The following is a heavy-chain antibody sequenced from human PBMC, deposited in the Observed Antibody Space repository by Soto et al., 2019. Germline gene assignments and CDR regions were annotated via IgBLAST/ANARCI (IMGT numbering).Heavy chain of an antibody. CDR2: SSPRGDTI. D-gene: IGHD6-19*01. V-gene: IGHV3-48*02. J-gene: IGHJ4*02. CDR3: AQGPHTNVGWPYYFES. CDR1: GFSLANYP. Sequence: GGSLRLSCVASGFSLANYPMNWVRQTPGKGLEWISYSSPRGDTIYYADSVEGRFTISRDNARNSLSLHMSSLRDEDSALYYCAQGPHTNVGWPYYFESWGQGVPVTVS.